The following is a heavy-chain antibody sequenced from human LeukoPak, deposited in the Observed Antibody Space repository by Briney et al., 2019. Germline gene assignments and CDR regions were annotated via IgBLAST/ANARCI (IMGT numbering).Heavy chain of an antibody. CDR3: TIDGGDSVNSAFDI. V-gene: IGHV3-72*01. CDR1: GFTFSDYI. D-gene: IGHD5/OR15-5a*01. J-gene: IGHJ3*02. CDR2: IRRGSDGYTT. Sequence: PGGSLRLSCAASGFTFSDYILDWVRQAPGKGLEWVGRIRRGSDGYTTEYAASVKGRFIISTDDSKNSLFLHMNSLKTEDTALYHCTIDGGDSVNSAFDIWGQGTMVTVSS.